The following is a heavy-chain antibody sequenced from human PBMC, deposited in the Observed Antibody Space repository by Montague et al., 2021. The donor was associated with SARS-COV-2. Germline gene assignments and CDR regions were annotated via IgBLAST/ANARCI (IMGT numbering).Heavy chain of an antibody. CDR2: ISYDGSNK. V-gene: IGHV3-30*03. CDR1: GGSISSSN. Sequence: LSLTCAVSGGSISSSNWWSWVRQPPGKGLEWVAVISYDGSNKYYADSVKGRFTISRDNSKNTLYLQMNSLRAEDTAVYYCARVLDYYGSGSYPLYYYYGMDVWGQGTTVTVSS. D-gene: IGHD3-10*01. J-gene: IGHJ6*02. CDR3: ARVLDYYGSGSYPLYYYYGMDV.